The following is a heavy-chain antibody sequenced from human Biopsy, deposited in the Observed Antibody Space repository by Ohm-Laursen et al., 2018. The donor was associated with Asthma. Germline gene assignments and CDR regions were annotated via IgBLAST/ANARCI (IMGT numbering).Heavy chain of an antibody. V-gene: IGHV3-33*08. CDR3: ARGREGSGSYFTSHWFDP. CDR2: IWYDGSKK. D-gene: IGHD3-10*01. Sequence: SLRLSCAASWFSISSYGMHWVRQAPGKGLEWVTLIWYDGSKKYYSESVKGRFTIARDNSKNTLYLQMNSLRVEDTAVYYCARGREGSGSYFTSHWFDPWGQGTLVTVSS. CDR1: WFSISSYG. J-gene: IGHJ5*02.